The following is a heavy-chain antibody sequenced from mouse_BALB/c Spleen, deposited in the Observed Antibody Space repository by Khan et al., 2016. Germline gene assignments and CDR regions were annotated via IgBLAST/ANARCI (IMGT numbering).Heavy chain of an antibody. D-gene: IGHD1-1*01. V-gene: IGHV10S3*01. J-gene: IGHJ1*01. CDR1: GFTFNTNA. CDR3: VRDFYYYGRGGCFDV. Sequence: EVQLVEIGGGLVQPKGSLKLSCAASGFTFNTNAMNWVRQAPGKGLEWVARIRSKSNNYATYYADSVKDRVTISRDDSQSILYLQMNNLKTEDTAMYYCVRDFYYYGRGGCFDVWGAGTTVTVSS. CDR2: IRSKSNNYAT.